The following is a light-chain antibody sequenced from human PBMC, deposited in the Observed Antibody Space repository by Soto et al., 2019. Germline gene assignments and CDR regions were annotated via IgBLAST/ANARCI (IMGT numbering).Light chain of an antibody. J-gene: IGLJ2*01. CDR2: LDSDGSH. Sequence: QLVLTQSPSASASLGASVKLTCTLSSGHSSYAIAWHQQQPEKGPRYLMKLDSDGSHTKGDAIPDRFSGSSSGAERYLTIPSLQSEDEADYYCQTWGTGIHVVFGGGPKLTVL. V-gene: IGLV4-69*01. CDR1: SGHSSYA. CDR3: QTWGTGIHVV.